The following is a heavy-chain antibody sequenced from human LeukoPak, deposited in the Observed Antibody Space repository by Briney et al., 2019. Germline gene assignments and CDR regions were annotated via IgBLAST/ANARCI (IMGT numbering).Heavy chain of an antibody. D-gene: IGHD3-10*01. CDR3: AREGSGSYTYFDY. J-gene: IGHJ4*02. CDR2: IYYSGST. CDR1: GGSISSYY. Sequence: SETLSLTCTVSGGSISSYYWSWIRQPPGKGLEWIGYIYYSGSTNYNPSLKSRVTISVDTSKNQFPLKLSSVTAADTAVYYCAREGSGSYTYFDYWGQGTLVTVSS. V-gene: IGHV4-59*01.